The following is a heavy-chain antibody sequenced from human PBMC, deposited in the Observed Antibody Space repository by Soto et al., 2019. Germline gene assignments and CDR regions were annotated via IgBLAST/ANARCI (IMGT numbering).Heavy chain of an antibody. D-gene: IGHD3-10*01. CDR3: ASGWFGEFVYYFDY. CDR1: GYTFTSYG. CDR2: ISAYNGNT. V-gene: IGHV1-18*01. J-gene: IGHJ4*02. Sequence: ASVKVSCKASGYTFTSYGISWVRQAPGQGLEWMGWISAYNGNTNYAQKLQGRVTMTTDTSTSTAYMELRSLRSDDTAVYYCASGWFGEFVYYFDYWGQGTLVTDSS.